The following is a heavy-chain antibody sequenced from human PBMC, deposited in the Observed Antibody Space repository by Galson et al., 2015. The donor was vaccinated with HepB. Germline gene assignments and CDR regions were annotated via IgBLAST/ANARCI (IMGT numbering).Heavy chain of an antibody. Sequence: PALVKPTQTLTLTCTFSGFSLSTSGVGVGWIRQPPGKALEWLALIYWNDDKRYNPFLKSGLTITNDTSKNQVVLTMTNMDPVDTGTYYCDHSRKMGMNFENWGQGVLVVVSS. J-gene: IGHJ4*02. CDR2: IYWNDDK. D-gene: IGHD1-14*01. CDR3: DHSRKMGMNFEN. V-gene: IGHV2-5*01. CDR1: GFSLSTSGVG.